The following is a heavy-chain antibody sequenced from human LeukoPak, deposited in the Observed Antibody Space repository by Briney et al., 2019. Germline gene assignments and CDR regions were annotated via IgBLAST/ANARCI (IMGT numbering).Heavy chain of an antibody. Sequence: SVKVSCKASGGTFSSYAISWVRQAPGQGLEWMGRIIPIFGTANHAQKFQGRVTITTDESTSTAYMELSSLRSEDTAVYYCARDRGNWNDMNWFDPWGQGTLVTVSS. CDR3: ARDRGNWNDMNWFDP. V-gene: IGHV1-69*05. CDR1: GGTFSSYA. J-gene: IGHJ5*02. D-gene: IGHD1-1*01. CDR2: IIPIFGTA.